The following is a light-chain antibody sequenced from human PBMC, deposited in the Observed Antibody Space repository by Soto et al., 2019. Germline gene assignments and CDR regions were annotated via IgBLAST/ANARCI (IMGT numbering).Light chain of an antibody. CDR3: HHRSHWPAT. V-gene: IGKV3-11*01. J-gene: IGKJ1*01. CDR1: QSVGTS. Sequence: EIVLTQSPATLSLSPGERATLSCRASQSVGTSLAWYQQNPGQAPRLLIRDASIRASGIPARFSGSGSGADFTLTISSLEPEDFAVYYCHHRSHWPATFGQGTKVEIK. CDR2: DAS.